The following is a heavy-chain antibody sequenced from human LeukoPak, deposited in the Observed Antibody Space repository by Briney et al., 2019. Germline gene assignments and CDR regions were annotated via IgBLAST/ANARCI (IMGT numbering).Heavy chain of an antibody. CDR3: ARLRYYDFWSGPGDYYMDV. Sequence: SETLSLTCTVSGGSISSGSYYWSWIRQPAGKGLEWIGRIYTSGSTNYNPSLKSRVTISVDTSKNQFSLKLSSVTAADTAVYYCARLRYYDFWSGPGDYYMDVWGKGTTVTVSS. CDR1: GGSISSGSYY. J-gene: IGHJ6*03. V-gene: IGHV4-61*02. CDR2: IYTSGST. D-gene: IGHD3-3*01.